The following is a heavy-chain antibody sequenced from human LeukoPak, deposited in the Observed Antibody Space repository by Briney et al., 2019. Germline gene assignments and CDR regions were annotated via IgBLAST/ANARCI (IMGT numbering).Heavy chain of an antibody. CDR1: GFAVKNSW. V-gene: IGHV3-15*04. CDR3: TTYNSRDAFDM. CDR2: IESRDDGGTT. J-gene: IGHJ3*02. D-gene: IGHD2/OR15-2a*01. Sequence: GGSLRLSCAASGFAVKNSWMSWVRQAPGKGLEWVGRIESRDDGGTTEFAATVKGRFTISRDDSKNTLSLQMNSLKFEDTAVYYCTTYNSRDAFDMWGRGTMVTVSP.